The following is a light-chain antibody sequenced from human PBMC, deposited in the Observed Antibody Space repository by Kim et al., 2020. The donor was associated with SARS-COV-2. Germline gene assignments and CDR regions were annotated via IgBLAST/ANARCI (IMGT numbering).Light chain of an antibody. V-gene: IGKV1D-13*01. Sequence: AIQLTQSPSSLSASVGDRVTITCRASQGISSALAWYRQKPGKVPEPLIFDASNVKTGVPSRFSGSASGTDFTLTISSLQPEDFATYYCQHYYHFGSFGGGTKVDIK. CDR3: QHYYHFGS. J-gene: IGKJ4*01. CDR1: QGISSA. CDR2: DAS.